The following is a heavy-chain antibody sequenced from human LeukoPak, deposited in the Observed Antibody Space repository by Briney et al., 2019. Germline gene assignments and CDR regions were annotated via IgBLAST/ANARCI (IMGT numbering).Heavy chain of an antibody. D-gene: IGHD6-6*01. CDR3: ARGGFTSSSSSDY. Sequence: GASVKVSCKASGYTFTSNYIHWVRQAPGQGLEWMGMIYPRDGSTSYAQKFQGRVTMTRDTSTSTVYMELSSLRSEDTAVYYCARGGFTSSSSSDYWGQGTLVTVSS. V-gene: IGHV1-46*01. CDR2: IYPRDGST. CDR1: GYTFTSNY. J-gene: IGHJ4*02.